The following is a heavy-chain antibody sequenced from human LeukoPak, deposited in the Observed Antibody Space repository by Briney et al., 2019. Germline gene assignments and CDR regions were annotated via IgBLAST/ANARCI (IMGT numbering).Heavy chain of an antibody. Sequence: GGSLRHSCAASGFTFSSYVMSWVRQAPGKGLEWVSAISDSGGSTYYTDSVKGRFTISRDNSKNTLYLQMNSLRAEDTAVYYCAKDVVQYQVLVDYWGHGALVSVSS. CDR3: AKDVVQYQVLVDY. CDR1: GFTFSSYV. CDR2: ISDSGGST. J-gene: IGHJ4*01. D-gene: IGHD2-2*01. V-gene: IGHV3-23*01.